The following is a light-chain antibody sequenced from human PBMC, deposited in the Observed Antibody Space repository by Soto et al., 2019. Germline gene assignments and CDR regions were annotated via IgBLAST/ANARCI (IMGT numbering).Light chain of an antibody. Sequence: DIQLTQSPSFLSASVGDGVTITCRASQGINSHLAWFQQKPGKAPRLLIYSASTLQSGVPSRFSCSGSGTEFTLTISSLQPEDFATYYCQKFDGYPLTFGGGTKMEIK. J-gene: IGKJ4*01. V-gene: IGKV1-9*01. CDR1: QGINSH. CDR2: SAS. CDR3: QKFDGYPLT.